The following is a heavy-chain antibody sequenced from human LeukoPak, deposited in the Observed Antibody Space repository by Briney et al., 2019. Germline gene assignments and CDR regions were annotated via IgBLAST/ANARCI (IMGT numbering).Heavy chain of an antibody. D-gene: IGHD5-24*01. J-gene: IGHJ6*03. Sequence: GGSLRLSCAASGFTFHNNGMSWVRQAPGKGLEWVAFIRYDGSNKYYADSVKGRFTISRDNSKNTLYLQMNSLRAEDTAIYYCAKGMATSSYYYYCMDVWGKGTTVTVSS. CDR2: IRYDGSNK. CDR1: GFTFHNNG. CDR3: AKGMATSSYYYYCMDV. V-gene: IGHV3-30*02.